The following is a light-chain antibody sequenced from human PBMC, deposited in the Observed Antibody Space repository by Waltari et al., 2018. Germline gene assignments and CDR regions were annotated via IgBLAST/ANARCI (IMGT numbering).Light chain of an antibody. V-gene: IGLV4-69*01. Sequence: QLVVTQSPSASASLGASVKLTCTLSSGHSSYAIAWHQQQPEKGPRYLMKISSDGSHIKGDGIPGRFSGSSSGAERFLTLSSLQAEDGAYYYWQTWGTGIWVVGGGTKLTVL. CDR3: QTWGTGIWV. J-gene: IGLJ3*02. CDR1: SGHSSYA. CDR2: ISSDGSH.